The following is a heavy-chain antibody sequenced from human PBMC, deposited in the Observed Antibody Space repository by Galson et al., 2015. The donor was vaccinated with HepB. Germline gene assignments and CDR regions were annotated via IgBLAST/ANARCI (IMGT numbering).Heavy chain of an antibody. CDR1: GGSVSSGSYY. V-gene: IGHV4-61*01. CDR3: ARDTYYYGSGSYFGY. J-gene: IGHJ4*02. Sequence: ETLSLTCTVSGGSVSSGSYYWRWCRQPPGKGLEWIGYIYYSGSTNYNPSLKSRVTISVDTSKNQFSLKLSSVTAADTAGYYCARDTYYYGSGSYFGYWGQGTLVTVSS. CDR2: IYYSGST. D-gene: IGHD3-10*01.